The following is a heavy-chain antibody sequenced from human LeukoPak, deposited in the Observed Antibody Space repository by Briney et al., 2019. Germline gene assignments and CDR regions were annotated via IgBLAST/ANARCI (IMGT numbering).Heavy chain of an antibody. D-gene: IGHD6-19*01. Sequence: ASVKVSCKASGYTFTSYYMHWVRQAPGQGLEWMGIINPSGGSTSYAQKFQGRVTMTRDTSTSTVYLELSSLRPEDAAVYYCASEQRGPSGWYGAYFDYWGQGTLVTVSS. V-gene: IGHV1-46*01. J-gene: IGHJ4*02. CDR2: INPSGGST. CDR1: GYTFTSYY. CDR3: ASEQRGPSGWYGAYFDY.